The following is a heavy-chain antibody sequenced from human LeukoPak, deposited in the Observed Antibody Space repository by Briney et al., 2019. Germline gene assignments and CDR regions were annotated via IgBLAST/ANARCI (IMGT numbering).Heavy chain of an antibody. J-gene: IGHJ4*02. CDR1: GFTFSSYA. D-gene: IGHD6-6*01. V-gene: IGHV3-23*01. CDR3: ALSSSPCCFDY. CDR2: ISGSGGST. Sequence: GRSLRLSCAASGFTFSSYAMSWVRQAPGKGLEWVSAISGSGGSTYYADSVKGRFTISRDNSKNTLYLQMNSLRAEDTAVYYCALSSSPCCFDYWGQGTLVTVSS.